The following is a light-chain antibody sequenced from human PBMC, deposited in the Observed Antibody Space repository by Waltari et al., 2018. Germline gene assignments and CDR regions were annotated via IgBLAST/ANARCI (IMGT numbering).Light chain of an antibody. J-gene: IGLJ1*01. V-gene: IGLV3-21*04. CDR1: NIGSRR. Sequence: SYVLTQPPSVSVAPGKTARITCGGNNIGSRRVPWYQQKPGQAPVLVLYFDTDRPAGIPERFSGSNSGNTATLTISRVEAGDEADYYCQVWDSTSAHQYVFGTGTKVTVL. CDR2: FDT. CDR3: QVWDSTSAHQYV.